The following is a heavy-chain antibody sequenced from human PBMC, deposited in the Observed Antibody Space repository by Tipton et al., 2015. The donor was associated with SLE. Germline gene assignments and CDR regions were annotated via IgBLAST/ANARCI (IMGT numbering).Heavy chain of an antibody. CDR2: IYYSGST. V-gene: IGHV4-61*01. J-gene: IGHJ4*02. D-gene: IGHD2-2*01. CDR1: GGSISSGSYY. CDR3: ARDPPKPDAVDN. Sequence: TLSLTCTVSGGSISSGSYYWSWIRQPAGKGLEWIGYIYYSGSTNYNPSLKSRVTISVDTSKNQFSLKLSSVTAADTAVYYCARDPPKPDAVDNWGQGTLVTVSS.